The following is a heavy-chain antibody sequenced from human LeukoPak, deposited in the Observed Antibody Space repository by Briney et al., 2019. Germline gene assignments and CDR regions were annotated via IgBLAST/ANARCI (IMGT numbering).Heavy chain of an antibody. CDR1: GGTFRSYA. V-gene: IGHV1-69*05. CDR3: AKSIAARPFRFDP. J-gene: IGHJ5*02. D-gene: IGHD6-6*01. Sequence: SVKVSCKASGGTFRSYAISWVRQAPGQGLEWMGGIIPIFGTANYAQKFQGRVTITTDESTSTAYMELSSLRSEDTAVYYCAKSIAARPFRFDPWGQGTLVTVSS. CDR2: IIPIFGTA.